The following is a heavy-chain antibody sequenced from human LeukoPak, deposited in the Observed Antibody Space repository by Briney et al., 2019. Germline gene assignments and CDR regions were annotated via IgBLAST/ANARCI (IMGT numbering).Heavy chain of an antibody. J-gene: IGHJ3*02. V-gene: IGHV3-9*01. Sequence: PGGSLRLSCAASGFTFDDYAMHWVRQAPGKGLEWVSGISWNSGSIGYADSVKGRFTISRDNAKNSLYLQMNSLRAEDTALYYCAKDSNPADAFGIWGQGTMVTVSS. CDR2: ISWNSGSI. CDR3: AKDSNPADAFGI. D-gene: IGHD1-14*01. CDR1: GFTFDDYA.